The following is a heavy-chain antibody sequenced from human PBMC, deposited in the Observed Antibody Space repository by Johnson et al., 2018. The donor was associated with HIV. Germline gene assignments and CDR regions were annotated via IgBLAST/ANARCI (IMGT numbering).Heavy chain of an antibody. CDR2: ISCSGGNT. CDR1: GFTFSIYA. J-gene: IGHJ3*02. Sequence: VQLVESGGGLVQPGGSLRLSCAASGFTFSIYAMSWVRQAPGKALEWVSAISCSGGNTYYADYVKGRFTISRDNSKNTLYLQMNSLTAEDTAVYYCERGLAVAGTENAFDIWGQGTMVTVSS. CDR3: ERGLAVAGTENAFDI. D-gene: IGHD6-19*01. V-gene: IGHV3-23*04.